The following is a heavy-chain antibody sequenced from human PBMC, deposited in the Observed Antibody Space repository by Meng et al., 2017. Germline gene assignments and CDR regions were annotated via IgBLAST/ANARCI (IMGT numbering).Heavy chain of an antibody. CDR1: GGTFSSYA. V-gene: IGHV1-69*01. J-gene: IGHJ4*02. CDR3: ASNDGTGDRTGGDY. Sequence: QVQLVQAGAEGNKPGSSVKVSCKASGGTFSSYAISWVRQAPGQGLEWMGGIIPIFGTANYAQKFQGRVTITADESTSTAYMELSSLRSEDTAVYYCASNDGTGDRTGGDYWGQGTLVTVSS. CDR2: IIPIFGTA. D-gene: IGHD7-27*01.